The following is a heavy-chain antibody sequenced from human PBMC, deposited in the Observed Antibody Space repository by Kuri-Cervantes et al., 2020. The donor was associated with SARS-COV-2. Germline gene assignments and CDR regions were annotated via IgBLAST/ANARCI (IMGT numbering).Heavy chain of an antibody. Sequence: ASVKVSCKASGYTFTGYYMHWVRQAPGQGLEWMGWINPNSGGTNYAQKFQGWVTMTRDTPISTAYMELSRLRSDDTAVYYCARELVVVPAAEQNWYYYYGMDVWGQGTTVTVSS. CDR2: INPNSGGT. D-gene: IGHD2-2*01. CDR1: GYTFTGYY. CDR3: ARELVVVPAAEQNWYYYYGMDV. V-gene: IGHV1-2*04. J-gene: IGHJ6*02.